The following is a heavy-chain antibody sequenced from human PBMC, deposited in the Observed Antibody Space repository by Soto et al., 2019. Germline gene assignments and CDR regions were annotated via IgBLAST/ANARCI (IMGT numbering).Heavy chain of an antibody. CDR3: ATEPIYYXDGSGYYPLGH. V-gene: IGHV1-18*04. CDR1: GYSFATYG. D-gene: IGHD3-22*01. J-gene: IGHJ4*02. CDR2: ISAHNGDT. Sequence: ASVKVSCKASGYSFATYGFSWVRQAPGQGLECVGWISAHNGDTHYSQKFQGRVTLTTDTSTNTGYMELRSLTSDDTAVYFCATEPIYYXDGSGYYPLGHXGXGXXVTVSS.